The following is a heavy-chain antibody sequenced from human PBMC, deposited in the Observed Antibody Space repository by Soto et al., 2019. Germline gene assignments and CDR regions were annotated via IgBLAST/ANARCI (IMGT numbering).Heavy chain of an antibody. Sequence: PGGSLRLSCAASGFTFSSYSMNWVRQAPGKGLEWVSSISSSSSYIYYADSVKGRFTISRDNAKNSLYLQMNSLRAEDTAVYYCARDSDCWTSREGFDYSGQGTLVTVSS. CDR2: ISSSSSYI. D-gene: IGHD2-21*02. V-gene: IGHV3-21*01. CDR1: GFTFSSYS. CDR3: ARDSDCWTSREGFDY. J-gene: IGHJ4*02.